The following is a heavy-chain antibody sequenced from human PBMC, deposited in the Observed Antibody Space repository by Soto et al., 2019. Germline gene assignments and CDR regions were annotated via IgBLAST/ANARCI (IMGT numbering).Heavy chain of an antibody. CDR3: ARVSGSYYYGMDV. J-gene: IGHJ6*02. CDR2: IYHSGST. CDR1: GCSISSSNW. Sequence: SETLSLTCAVSGCSISSSNWWSWVRQPPGKGLEWIGEIYHSGSTNYNPSLKSRVTISVDTSKNQFSLKLSSVTAADTAVYYCARVSGSYYYGMDVWGQGTTVTVSS. D-gene: IGHD1-26*01. V-gene: IGHV4-4*02.